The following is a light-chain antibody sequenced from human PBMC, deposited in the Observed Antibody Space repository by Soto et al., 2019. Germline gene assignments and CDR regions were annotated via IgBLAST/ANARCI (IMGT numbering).Light chain of an antibody. J-gene: IGLJ3*02. CDR1: SSDVGGYNY. Sequence: QSALTQPRSVSGSPGQSVTISCTGTSSDVGGYNYVSWYQHHPGKAPKLMIYDVTKRPSGVPDRFSGSKSGNTASLTISGLQAEDEADYYCRSYAGSNTWVFGGGTKVTVL. V-gene: IGLV2-11*01. CDR2: DVT. CDR3: RSYAGSNTWV.